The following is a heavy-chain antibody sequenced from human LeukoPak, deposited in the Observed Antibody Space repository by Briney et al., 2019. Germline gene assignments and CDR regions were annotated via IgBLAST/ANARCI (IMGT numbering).Heavy chain of an antibody. D-gene: IGHD1-26*01. J-gene: IGHJ6*02. CDR1: GFTFSSYA. Sequence: PGGSLRLSCAASGFTFSSYAMSWVRQAPGKGLEWVSSISGSGNRTYYADSVKGRFTISRDNAKNSLYLQMNSLRAEDTAVYYCAREGLYGMDVWGQGTTVTVSS. V-gene: IGHV3-23*01. CDR2: ISGSGNRT. CDR3: AREGLYGMDV.